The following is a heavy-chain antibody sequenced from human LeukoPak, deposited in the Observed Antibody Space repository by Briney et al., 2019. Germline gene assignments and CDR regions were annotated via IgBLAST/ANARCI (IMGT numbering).Heavy chain of an antibody. Sequence: GGSLRLSCAASGFTFSGYYMTWIRQAPGKGLEWVSYTSSRGTITYYADSVKGRFTISRDNAKNSLFLHMNSLRAEDTAVYYCASPPSGSSPDGDYWGQGTLVTVSS. CDR1: GFTFSGYY. J-gene: IGHJ4*02. CDR2: TSSRGTIT. V-gene: IGHV3-11*01. D-gene: IGHD5-12*01. CDR3: ASPPSGSSPDGDY.